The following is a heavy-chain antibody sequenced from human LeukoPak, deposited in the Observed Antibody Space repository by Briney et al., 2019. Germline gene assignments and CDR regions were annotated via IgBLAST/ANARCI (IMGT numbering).Heavy chain of an antibody. Sequence: MTSETLSLTCTVSGGSISSYYWSWIRQPAGKGLEWIGRIYTSGSTNYNPSLKSRVTMSVDTSKNRFSLKLSSVTAADTAVYYCARDLADDSWYRFDYWGQGTLVTVSS. CDR2: IYTSGST. J-gene: IGHJ4*02. CDR3: ARDLADDSWYRFDY. CDR1: GGSISSYY. D-gene: IGHD6-13*01. V-gene: IGHV4-4*07.